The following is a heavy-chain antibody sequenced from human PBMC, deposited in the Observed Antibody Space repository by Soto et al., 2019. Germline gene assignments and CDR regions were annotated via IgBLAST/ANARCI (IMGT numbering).Heavy chain of an antibody. CDR1: GYTFTDYF. D-gene: IGHD1-1*01. CDR2: INPNSGGT. Sequence: VEMVQSGAEVKKPGASVRVSCKASGYTFTDYFIHWVRQAPGQGLEWMGWINPNSGGTNYAQKFQGRVTMTRDTTITTVYSDLSRLRSDDTATYFLARDTKLPADAINDVSWGQGTMVTFSS. CDR3: ARDTKLPADAINDVS. J-gene: IGHJ4*02. V-gene: IGHV1-2*02.